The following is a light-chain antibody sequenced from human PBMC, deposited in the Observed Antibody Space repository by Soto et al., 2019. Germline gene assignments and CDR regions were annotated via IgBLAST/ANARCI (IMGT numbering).Light chain of an antibody. CDR3: QQSYSTPWT. CDR2: AAS. J-gene: IGKJ1*01. CDR1: ESISNF. V-gene: IGKV1-39*01. Sequence: DIQMNQSPSSLSASVGDRVTITCRASESISNFLNWYQQRPGKAPELLIYAASSLQSGVPSRFSGSGSGTDFTLTISSLQPEDFTTYYCQQSYSTPWTFGQGTKVDIK.